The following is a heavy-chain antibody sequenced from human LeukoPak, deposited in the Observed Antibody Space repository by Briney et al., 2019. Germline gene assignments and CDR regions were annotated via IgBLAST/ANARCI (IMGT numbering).Heavy chain of an antibody. J-gene: IGHJ4*02. CDR3: MSRELLPRRQFDY. D-gene: IGHD1-26*01. V-gene: IGHV4-39*07. CDR2: IYYSGST. Sequence: TSETLSLTCTVSGGSISSSSYYWGWIRQPPGNGLEWIGSIYYSGSTYYNPSLKSRVTISVDTSKNQSSLKLSSVTAAETAVYYCMSRELLPRRQFDYWGQGTLVTVSS. CDR1: GGSISSSSYY.